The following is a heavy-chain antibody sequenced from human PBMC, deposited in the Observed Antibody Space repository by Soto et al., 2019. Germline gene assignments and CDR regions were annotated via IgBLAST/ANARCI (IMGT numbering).Heavy chain of an antibody. D-gene: IGHD6-19*01. Sequence: GGSLRLSCAASGFTFSSYGMHWVRQAPGKGLEWVAVISYDGSNKYYADSVKGRFTISRDNSKNTLYLQMNSLRAEDTAVYYCAKGPLAVAGYWYFDLWGRGTLVTVSS. V-gene: IGHV3-30*18. CDR1: GFTFSSYG. CDR2: ISYDGSNK. J-gene: IGHJ2*01. CDR3: AKGPLAVAGYWYFDL.